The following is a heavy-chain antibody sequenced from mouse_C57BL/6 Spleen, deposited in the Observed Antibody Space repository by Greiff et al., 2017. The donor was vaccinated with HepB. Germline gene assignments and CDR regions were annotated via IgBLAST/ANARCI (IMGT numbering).Heavy chain of an antibody. CDR3: ARHEDRQPSPAPYWYFDV. V-gene: IGHV1-62-2*01. CDR2: FYPGSGSI. D-gene: IGHD3-2*02. J-gene: IGHJ1*03. CDR1: GYTFTEYT. Sequence: VKLVESGAELVKPGASVKLSCKASGYTFTEYTTHWVKQRSGQGLEWIGWFYPGSGSIKYNEKFKDKATLTADKSSSTVYMELSRLTSEDSAVYFCARHEDRQPSPAPYWYFDVWGTGTTVTVSS.